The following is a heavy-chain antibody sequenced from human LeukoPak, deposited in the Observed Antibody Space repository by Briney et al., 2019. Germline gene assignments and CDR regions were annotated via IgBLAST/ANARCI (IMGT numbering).Heavy chain of an antibody. CDR2: ISYDGSNK. V-gene: IGHV3-30-3*01. J-gene: IGHJ4*02. D-gene: IGHD3-3*01. CDR1: GFTFSSYA. CDR3: ARVGGLRFLEWYFDY. Sequence: PGRSLRLSCAASGFTFSSYAMHWVRQAPGKGLEWVAVISYDGSNKYYADSVKGRFTTSRDNSKNTLYLQMNSLRAEDTAVYYCARVGGLRFLEWYFDYWGQGTLVTVSS.